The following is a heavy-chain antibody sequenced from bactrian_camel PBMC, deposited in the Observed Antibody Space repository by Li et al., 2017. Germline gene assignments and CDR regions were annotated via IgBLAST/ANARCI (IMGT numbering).Heavy chain of an antibody. V-gene: IGHV3S20*01. CDR2: IYIGGDST. CDR1: GLSFSLHY. D-gene: IGHD3*01. Sequence: HVQLVESGGRMVQAGGSLRLSCAASGLSFSLHYMTWVRQAPGKGLEWVSSIYIGGDSTYYADSVKGRFSISKDNAKSTLYLQMNSPKPEGTAMYSCAADSRYASCGWLLGRFRDFAYRGQGTQVTVS. CDR3: AADSRYASCGWLLGRFRDFAY. J-gene: IGHJ6*01.